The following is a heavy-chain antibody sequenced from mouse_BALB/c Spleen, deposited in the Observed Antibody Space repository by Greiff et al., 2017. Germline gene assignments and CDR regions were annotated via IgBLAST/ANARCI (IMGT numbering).Heavy chain of an antibody. CDR2: INPGSGGT. Sequence: VQLQQSGAELVRPGTSVKVSCKASGYAFTNYLIEWVKQRPGQGLEWIGVINPGSGGTNYNEKFKGKATLAADKSSSTAYMQLSSLTSDDSAVYFCAVKGDGGGMDYWGQGTSVTVSS. CDR1: GYAFTNYL. J-gene: IGHJ4*01. CDR3: AVKGDGGGMDY. D-gene: IGHD3-3*01. V-gene: IGHV1-54*03.